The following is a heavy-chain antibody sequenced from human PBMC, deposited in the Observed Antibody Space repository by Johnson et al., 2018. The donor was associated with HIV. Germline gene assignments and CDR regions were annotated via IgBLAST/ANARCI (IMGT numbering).Heavy chain of an antibody. CDR2: ISRNSGSI. J-gene: IGHJ3*02. CDR3: AGLEYRRVSPLLGAFDI. V-gene: IGHV3-9*01. CDR1: GFTFDDYA. D-gene: IGHD6-6*01. Sequence: EVQLVESGGGLVKPGGSLRLSCPASGFTFDDYAMHWFRQAPGKGLEWVSGISRNSGSIAQADPVMGRFTISSANAKNSMYLQMNSLRAEDTALYYCAGLEYRRVSPLLGAFDIWGQGTMVTVSS.